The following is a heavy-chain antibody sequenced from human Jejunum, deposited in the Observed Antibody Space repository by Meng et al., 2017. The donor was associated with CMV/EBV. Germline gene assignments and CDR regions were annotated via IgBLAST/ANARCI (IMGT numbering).Heavy chain of an antibody. V-gene: IGHV4-61*01. Sequence: CIVSGGSVNDGLSLWSWIRQTPEKGLEWIGYVSHNGGSSYNPSLKGRVAMSIDTSNNQFSLRMTSVTAADTAVYYCAREYSSFDYWGQGTLVTVSS. J-gene: IGHJ4*02. CDR3: AREYSSFDY. D-gene: IGHD5-18*01. CDR1: GGSVNDGLSL. CDR2: VSHNGGS.